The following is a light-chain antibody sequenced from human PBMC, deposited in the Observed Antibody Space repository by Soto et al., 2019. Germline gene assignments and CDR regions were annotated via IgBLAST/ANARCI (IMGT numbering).Light chain of an antibody. J-gene: IGKJ1*01. CDR3: QQYNSYSQ. Sequence: DIQMTQSPSTLSASVGDRVTITCRASQSISSWLAWYQQKPGKAPKLLIYDASSLESGVPSRFSGSGSGTEFTLNISSLQPDDFATYYCQQYNSYSQFGQGTKVEIK. CDR1: QSISSW. V-gene: IGKV1-5*01. CDR2: DAS.